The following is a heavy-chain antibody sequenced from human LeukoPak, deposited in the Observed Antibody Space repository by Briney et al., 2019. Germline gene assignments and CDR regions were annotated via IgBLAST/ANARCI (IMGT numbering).Heavy chain of an antibody. CDR2: ISGSGGST. CDR1: GFTFRNFA. CDR3: ARDLVSGAYTFDI. V-gene: IGHV3-23*01. Sequence: GGSLRLSCAASGFTFRNFAMSWVRQAPGKGLEWVSAISGSGGSTYYADSVKGRFTISRDYSKNSLYLQMNSLRAEDTAVYYCARDLVSGAYTFDIWGQGTMVTVSS. J-gene: IGHJ3*02. D-gene: IGHD3-16*01.